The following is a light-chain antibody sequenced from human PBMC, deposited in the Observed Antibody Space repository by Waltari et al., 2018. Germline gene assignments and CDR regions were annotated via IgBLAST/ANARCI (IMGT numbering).Light chain of an antibody. V-gene: IGKV4-1*01. CDR3: QQYYNTPYT. CDR2: WAS. CDR1: QSVLFDSNNKNY. J-gene: IGKJ2*01. Sequence: DIVMTQSPDSLAVSLGERATLNCKSRQSVLFDSNNKNYLAWYQQRPGQPPKLLISWASTRESGVPDRFSGSGSATDFTLTISSLQAEDVAVYYCQQYYNTPYTFGQGTKLESK.